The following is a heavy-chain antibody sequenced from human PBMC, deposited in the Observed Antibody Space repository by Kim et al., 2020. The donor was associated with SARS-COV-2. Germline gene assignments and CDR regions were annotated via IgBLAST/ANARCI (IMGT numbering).Heavy chain of an antibody. J-gene: IGHJ6*02. D-gene: IGHD2-2*01. V-gene: IGHV3-7*01. CDR2: IKQDGSER. Sequence: GGSLRLSCAASGFPFSSYWMTWVRQVPGKGLEWVANIKQDGSERFYVHSVKGRFTISRDNAKNSLYLQMNSLRAEDTATYYCASLYSTRYYYGMDVWGEGPTVTVSS. CDR1: GFPFSSYW. CDR3: ASLYSTRYYYGMDV.